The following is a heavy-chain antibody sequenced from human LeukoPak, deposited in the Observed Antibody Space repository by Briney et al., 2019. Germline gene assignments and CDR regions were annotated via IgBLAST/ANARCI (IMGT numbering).Heavy chain of an antibody. J-gene: IGHJ3*02. D-gene: IGHD1-26*01. Sequence: PGGSLRLSCAASGFTFSSYSMNWVRQAPGKGLEWVSSISSSSSYIYYAGSVKGRFTISRDNAKNSLYLQMNSLRAEDTAVYYCAVPSGSYYGGDAFDIWGQGTMVTVSS. CDR2: ISSSSSYI. V-gene: IGHV3-21*01. CDR1: GFTFSSYS. CDR3: AVPSGSYYGGDAFDI.